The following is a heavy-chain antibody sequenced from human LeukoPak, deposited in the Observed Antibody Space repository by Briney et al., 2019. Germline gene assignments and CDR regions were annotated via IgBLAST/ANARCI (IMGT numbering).Heavy chain of an antibody. Sequence: PGESLQISCQGSGYSFTSYWIGWVRQLPGKGLEWMGIIYPGDSDTRYSPSFQGQVTISADKSISTAYLQWSSLKASDTAMYYCARSGYSSSSELAPWGQGTLVTVSS. CDR1: GYSFTSYW. CDR2: IYPGDSDT. D-gene: IGHD6-6*01. CDR3: ARSGYSSSSELAP. V-gene: IGHV5-51*01. J-gene: IGHJ5*02.